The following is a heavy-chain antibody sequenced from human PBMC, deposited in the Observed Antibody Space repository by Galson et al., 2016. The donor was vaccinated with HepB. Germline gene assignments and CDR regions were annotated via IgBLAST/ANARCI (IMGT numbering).Heavy chain of an antibody. CDR2: IYYTGNT. CDR3: SRPPSSIAAPSDAFDL. D-gene: IGHD6-6*01. CDR1: GGSIRGSPYY. V-gene: IGHV4-39*01. Sequence: TLSLTCNVSGGSIRGSPYYWGWIRQPPGKGLEWIGSIYYTGNTYYNPSLKSRVTIHVDTSKNQVSLKLNSVIAADSAVYYCSRPPSSIAAPSDAFDLWGRGTVVTVSS. J-gene: IGHJ3*01.